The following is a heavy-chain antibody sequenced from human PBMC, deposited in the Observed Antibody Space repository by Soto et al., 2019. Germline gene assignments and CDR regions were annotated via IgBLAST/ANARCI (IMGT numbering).Heavy chain of an antibody. V-gene: IGHV4-30-4*01. CDR2: IYYSGNT. CDR3: AREGGESSDGLYYFDS. CDR1: GGSTSSDNY. D-gene: IGHD3-16*01. Sequence: SETLSLTCTVSGGSTSSDNYWSRIRQPPVKGLEWIGHIYYSGNTDYNPSLNSRLAISIDTSKNQFSLKLSSVTAADTAVYFCAREGGESSDGLYYFDSWGQGSLVT. J-gene: IGHJ4*02.